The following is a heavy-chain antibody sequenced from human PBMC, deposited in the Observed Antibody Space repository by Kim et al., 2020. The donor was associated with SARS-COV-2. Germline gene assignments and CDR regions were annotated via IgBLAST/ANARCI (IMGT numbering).Heavy chain of an antibody. Sequence: NTGNSRKLQERVNLTRDTLASTVYMELSSLMSEDTAVYYCARRGSGHGLDVWGQGTTVTVSS. CDR2: NT. V-gene: IGHV1-3*01. D-gene: IGHD6-25*01. CDR3: ARRGSGHGLDV. J-gene: IGHJ6*02.